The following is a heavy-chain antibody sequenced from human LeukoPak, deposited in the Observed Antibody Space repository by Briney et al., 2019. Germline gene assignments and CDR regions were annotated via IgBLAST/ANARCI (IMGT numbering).Heavy chain of an antibody. V-gene: IGHV3-30-3*01. CDR2: ISYDGSNK. J-gene: IGHJ6*02. CDR1: GFTFSSYA. Sequence: GRSLRLSCAASGFTFSSYAMHWVRQAPGKGPEWVAVISYDGSNKYYADSVKGRFTISRDNTKNTLYLQMNSLRAEDTAVYYCARDRSSSWLWTYYYYGMDVWGQGTTVTVSS. D-gene: IGHD6-13*01. CDR3: ARDRSSSWLWTYYYYGMDV.